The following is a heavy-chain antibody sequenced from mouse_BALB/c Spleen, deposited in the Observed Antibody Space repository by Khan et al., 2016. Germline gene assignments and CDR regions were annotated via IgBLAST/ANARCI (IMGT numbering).Heavy chain of an antibody. Sequence: EVKLLESGPGLVKPSQSLSLTCTVTGYSITSGYAWNWIRQFPGNKLEWMGYISYSGVTSYTPSLKSRISITRDTSKNQFFLQLNSVTTEDTATYYCARGNYYGYYFHYWSHRTTLPVSS. CDR2: ISYSGVT. J-gene: IGHJ2*01. CDR1: GYSITSGYA. D-gene: IGHD1-1*01. CDR3: ARGNYYGYYFHY. V-gene: IGHV3-2*02.